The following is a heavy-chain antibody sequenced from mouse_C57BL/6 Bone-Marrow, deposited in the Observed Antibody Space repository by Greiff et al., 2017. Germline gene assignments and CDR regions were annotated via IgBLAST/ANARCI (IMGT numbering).Heavy chain of an antibody. CDR2: ISYDRCN. D-gene: IGHD1-1*01. J-gene: IGHJ3*01. CDR3: ARGHYYGTWFAY. V-gene: IGHV3-6*01. Sequence: EVKLVESGPGLVKPSQSLSLTCSVTGYSITSGYYWNWIRQFPGNTLEWMGYISYDRCNYYNPSIKNRISITRDTSKNQVFLKLNSVTTEDTATYYCARGHYYGTWFAYWGQGTLVTVSA. CDR1: GYSITSGYY.